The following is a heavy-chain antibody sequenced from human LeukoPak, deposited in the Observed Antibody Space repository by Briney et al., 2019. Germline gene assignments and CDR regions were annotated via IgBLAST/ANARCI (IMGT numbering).Heavy chain of an antibody. CDR2: ISSRGSAI. V-gene: IGHV3-48*03. D-gene: IGHD1-1*01. J-gene: IGHJ3*02. Sequence: GGSLRLSCAASGFTFSSYEMNWVRQAPGKGLEWVSYISSRGSAIYYADSVKGRFTISRDIAKTSLYLQMNSLRAEDTAIYYCARDMEPDAFDIWGQGTMVTVSS. CDR3: ARDMEPDAFDI. CDR1: GFTFSSYE.